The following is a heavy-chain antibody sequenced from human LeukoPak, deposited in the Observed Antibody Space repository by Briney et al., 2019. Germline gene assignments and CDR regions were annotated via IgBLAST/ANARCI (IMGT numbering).Heavy chain of an antibody. CDR2: IYHSGST. CDR3: ARRLDLFDP. CDR1: GGSISSSSYY. V-gene: IGHV4-39*07. Sequence: SETLSLTCTVCGGSISSSSYYWGWIRQPPGKGLEWIGEIYHSGSTNYNPSLKSRVTISVDKSKNQFSLKLSSVTAADTAVYYCARRLDLFDPWGQGTLVTVSS. J-gene: IGHJ5*02. D-gene: IGHD1-1*01.